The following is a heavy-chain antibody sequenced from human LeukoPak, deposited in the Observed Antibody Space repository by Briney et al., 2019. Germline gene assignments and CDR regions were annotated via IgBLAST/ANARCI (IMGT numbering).Heavy chain of an antibody. Sequence: GGSLRLSCAASGFTFSSYGMHWVRQAPGKGLEWVAFIRYDGSNKYYADSVKGRFIISRDNSKNTLYLQMNSLRAEDTAVYYCAKDRGVWGSYRYFDYWGQGTLVTVSS. D-gene: IGHD3-16*02. J-gene: IGHJ4*02. CDR2: IRYDGSNK. V-gene: IGHV3-30*02. CDR3: AKDRGVWGSYRYFDY. CDR1: GFTFSSYG.